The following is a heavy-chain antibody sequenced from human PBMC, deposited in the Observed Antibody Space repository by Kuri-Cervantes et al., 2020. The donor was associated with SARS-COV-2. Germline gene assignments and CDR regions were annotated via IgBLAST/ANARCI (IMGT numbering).Heavy chain of an antibody. CDR2: INHSGST. D-gene: IGHD6-13*01. J-gene: IGHJ4*02. CDR3: ARGVSPGIAAAGTGDY. V-gene: IGHV4-39*07. Sequence: SETLSLTCTVSGGSISSSSYYWGWIRQPPGKGLEWIGEINHSGSTNYNPSLKSRVTVSVDTSKNQFSLKLSSVTAADTAVYYCARGVSPGIAAAGTGDYWGQGTLVTVSS. CDR1: GGSISSSSYY.